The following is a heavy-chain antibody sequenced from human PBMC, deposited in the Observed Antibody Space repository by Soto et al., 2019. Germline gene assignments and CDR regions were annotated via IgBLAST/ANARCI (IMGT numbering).Heavy chain of an antibody. Sequence: GGSLRLSCAASGFTFSSYSMNWVRQAPGKGLGWVSSISSSSSYIYYADSVKGRFTISRDNAKNSLYLQMNSLRAEDTAVYYCARDPYDSSGYFYYWGQGTQVTVSS. CDR3: ARDPYDSSGYFYY. D-gene: IGHD3-22*01. J-gene: IGHJ4*02. CDR2: ISSSSSYI. CDR1: GFTFSSYS. V-gene: IGHV3-21*01.